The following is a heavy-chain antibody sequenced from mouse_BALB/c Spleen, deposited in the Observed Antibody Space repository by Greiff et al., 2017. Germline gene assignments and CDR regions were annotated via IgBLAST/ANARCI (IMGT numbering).Heavy chain of an antibody. CDR2: INSNGGST. CDR3: ARQTVYYAMDY. J-gene: IGHJ4*01. Sequence: EVKLVESGGGLVKLGGSLKLSCAASGFTFSSYYMSWVRQTPEKRLELVAAINSNGGSTYYPDTVKGRFTISRDNAKNTLYLQMSSLKSEDTALYYCARQTVYYAMDYWGQGTSVTVSS. CDR1: GFTFSSYY. D-gene: IGHD1-1*01. V-gene: IGHV5-6-2*01.